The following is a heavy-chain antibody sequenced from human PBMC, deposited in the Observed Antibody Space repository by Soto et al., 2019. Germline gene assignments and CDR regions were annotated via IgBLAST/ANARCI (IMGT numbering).Heavy chain of an antibody. Sequence: ASVKVSCKASGYTFTGYYMHWVRQAPGQGLEWMGWINPNSGGTNYAQKFQGWVTMTRDTSISTAYMELSRPRSDDTAVYYCAREYPGTKTMDVWGKGTTVTVSS. D-gene: IGHD1-7*01. CDR3: AREYPGTKTMDV. J-gene: IGHJ6*04. CDR2: INPNSGGT. V-gene: IGHV1-2*04. CDR1: GYTFTGYY.